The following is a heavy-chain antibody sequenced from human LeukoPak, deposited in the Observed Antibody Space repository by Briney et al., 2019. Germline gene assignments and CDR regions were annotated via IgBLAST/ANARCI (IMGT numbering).Heavy chain of an antibody. CDR2: IYYSGST. J-gene: IGHJ6*03. CDR1: GGSISSYY. V-gene: IGHV4-59*01. CDR3: ARGLQNYGDAQGPFDYYYYMDV. D-gene: IGHD4-17*01. Sequence: PSETLSLTCTVSGGSISSYYWSWIRQPPGKGLEWIGYIYYSGSTNYNPSLKSRVTISVDTSKNQFSLKLSSVTAADTAVYYCARGLQNYGDAQGPFDYYYYMDVWGKGTTVTVPS.